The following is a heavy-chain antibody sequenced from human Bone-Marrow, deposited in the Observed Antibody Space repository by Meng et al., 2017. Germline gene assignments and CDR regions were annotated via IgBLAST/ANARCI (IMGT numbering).Heavy chain of an antibody. J-gene: IGHJ5*02. CDR3: ARAAYDIWSGYAP. CDR1: GASISSSHW. CDR2: IYHDGST. D-gene: IGHD3-3*01. Sequence: AQLQGAGPGLGTPSGTPSLPCAVSGASISSSHWWGWVRQPPGKGLEWIGEIYHDGSTNYTPSLKSRVTISVDKSKNQFSLKLSSVTAADTAVYYCARAAYDIWSGYAPWGQGSLVTVSS. V-gene: IGHV4-4*02.